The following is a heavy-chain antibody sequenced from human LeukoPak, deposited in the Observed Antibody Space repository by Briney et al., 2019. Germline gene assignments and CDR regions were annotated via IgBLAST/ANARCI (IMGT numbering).Heavy chain of an antibody. D-gene: IGHD2-15*01. Sequence: SETLSLTCAVYGGSFSGYYWSWIRQPPGKGLEWIGEINHSGSTNYNPSLKSRVTISVDTSKNQFPLKLSSVTAADTAVYYCARGGYCSGGSCYSRYYGMDVWGQGTTVTVSS. CDR3: ARGGYCSGGSCYSRYYGMDV. V-gene: IGHV4-34*01. CDR1: GGSFSGYY. J-gene: IGHJ6*02. CDR2: INHSGST.